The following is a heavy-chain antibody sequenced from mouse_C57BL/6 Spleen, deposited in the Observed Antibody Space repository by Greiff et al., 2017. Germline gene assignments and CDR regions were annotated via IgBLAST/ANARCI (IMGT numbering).Heavy chain of an antibody. CDR1: GFTFSSYG. CDR3: ARQYYYGSSPYYFVY. D-gene: IGHD1-1*01. CDR2: ISSGGSYT. V-gene: IGHV5-6*01. Sequence: EVQLVESGGDLVKPGGSLKLSCAASGFTFSSYGMSWVRQTPDKRLEWVATISSGGSYTYYPDSVKGRFTSSRENAKNTLYLQMSRLKSEDTAMYYCARQYYYGSSPYYFVYWGQGTTLTVSS. J-gene: IGHJ2*01.